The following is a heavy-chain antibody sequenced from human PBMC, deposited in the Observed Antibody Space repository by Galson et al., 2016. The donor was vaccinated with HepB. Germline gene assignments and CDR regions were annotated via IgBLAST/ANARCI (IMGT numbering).Heavy chain of an antibody. CDR2: IYWDDDK. D-gene: IGHD2-21*02. J-gene: IGHJ3*01. CDR3: AHTLPSYCGGDCYTTDDAVDF. Sequence: PALVKPTQTLTLTCTFSGFSLSTSGVGVGWIRQPPGKALEWLALIYWDDDKRYSPSLKSRLTVTKDTSKNQVVLTMTNMDPVDTATYYCAHTLPSYCGGDCYTTDDAVDFWGQGTMVTVSS. V-gene: IGHV2-5*02. CDR1: GFSLSTSGVG.